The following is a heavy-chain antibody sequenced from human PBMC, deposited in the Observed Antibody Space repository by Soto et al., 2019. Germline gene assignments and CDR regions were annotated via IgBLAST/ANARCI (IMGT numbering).Heavy chain of an antibody. CDR2: ISYSGTT. V-gene: IGHV4-30-4*01. D-gene: IGHD2-8*02. CDR1: GDSISINNNY. CDR3: ARDKITGLFDY. J-gene: IGHJ4*02. Sequence: PSETLSLTCTVSGDSISINNNYWSWIRQPPGEGLEWIGFISYSGTTSYSPSLKSRVAISLDTSKNQFSLSLSSVTAADTAVYYCARDKITGLFDYWGQGTLVTVPQ.